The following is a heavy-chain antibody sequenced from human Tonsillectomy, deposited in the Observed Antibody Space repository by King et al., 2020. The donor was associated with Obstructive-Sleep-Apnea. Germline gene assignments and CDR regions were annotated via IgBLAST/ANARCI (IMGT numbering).Heavy chain of an antibody. J-gene: IGHJ5*02. Sequence: QLVQSGPEVKKPGTSVKVSCKASGFTFPSSGIQWVRQARGQRLEWMGWIFLGSGNTNYAQKFHERVTFTRDMSTRTAYMELSSLTSEDTAVYYCAADLKILPHLGPFDPWGQGTLVTVSS. D-gene: IGHD3-9*01. V-gene: IGHV1-58*02. CDR1: GFTFPSSG. CDR2: IFLGSGNT. CDR3: AADLKILPHLGPFDP.